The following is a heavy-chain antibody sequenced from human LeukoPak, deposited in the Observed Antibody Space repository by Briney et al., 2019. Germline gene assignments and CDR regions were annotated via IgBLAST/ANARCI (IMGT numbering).Heavy chain of an antibody. J-gene: IGHJ4*02. V-gene: IGHV1-69*01. CDR3: ARSYGPCGSYCGFDY. CDR1: GGTFSSYA. D-gene: IGHD1-26*01. CDR2: IIPIFGTA. Sequence: GSSVKVSCKASGGTFSSYAISWVRQAPGQGLEWMGGIIPIFGTANYAQKFQGRVTITADESTSTAYMELSSLRSEDTAVYYCARSYGPCGSYCGFDYWGQGTLVTVSS.